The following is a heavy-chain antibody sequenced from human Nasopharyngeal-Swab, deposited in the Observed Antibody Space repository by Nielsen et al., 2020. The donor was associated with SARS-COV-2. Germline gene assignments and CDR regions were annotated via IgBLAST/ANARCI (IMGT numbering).Heavy chain of an antibody. CDR3: ASCRTSITIFGVVIRNGMDV. V-gene: IGHV4-39*01. D-gene: IGHD3-3*01. CDR2: IYYSGST. CDR1: GGSISSSSYY. Sequence: SETLSLTCTVSGGSISSSSYYWGWIRQPPGKGLEWIGSIYYSGSTYYNPSLKSRVTISVDTSNNQFSLKLSSVTAADTAVFYCASCRTSITIFGVVIRNGMDVWGQGTTVTVSS. J-gene: IGHJ6*02.